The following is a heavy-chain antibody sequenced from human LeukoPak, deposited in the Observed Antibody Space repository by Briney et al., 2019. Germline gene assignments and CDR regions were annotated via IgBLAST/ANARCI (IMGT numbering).Heavy chain of an antibody. CDR3: ARGLVDTAMVTLYYYYMDV. CDR2: IYYSRST. V-gene: IGHV4-59*01. CDR1: GGSISSYY. J-gene: IGHJ6*03. Sequence: ASETLSLTCTVSGGSISSYYWSWIRQPPGKGLEWIGYIYYSRSTNYNPSLKSRVTISVDTSKNQFSLKLSSVTAADTAVYYCARGLVDTAMVTLYYYYMDVWGKGTTVTVSS. D-gene: IGHD5-18*01.